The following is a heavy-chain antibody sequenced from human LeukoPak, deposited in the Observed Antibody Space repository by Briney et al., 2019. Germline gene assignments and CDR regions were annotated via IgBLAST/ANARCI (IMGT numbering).Heavy chain of an antibody. D-gene: IGHD3/OR15-3a*01. J-gene: IGHJ6*03. CDR3: ARTAYDFWSRYSPHYFHMDV. CDR1: GFSFSDYY. CDR2: IVNSGSIT. Sequence: GGSLRLSCEASGFSFSDYYMIWIRQAPGKGLEWVSYIVNSGSITYYADSVKDRFTISRDNTQQTLFLQMNSLRVEDTAVYYCARTAYDFWSRYSPHYFHMDVWGRGTTVTVSS. V-gene: IGHV3-11*04.